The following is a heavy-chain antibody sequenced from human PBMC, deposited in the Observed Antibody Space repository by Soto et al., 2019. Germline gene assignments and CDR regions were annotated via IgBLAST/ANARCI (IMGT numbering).Heavy chain of an antibody. D-gene: IGHD1-26*01. J-gene: IGHJ4*02. CDR2: IWYDGSNT. CDR3: ARDKVGSVGTAIFNY. CDR1: GFPFRDYG. Sequence: LRLSCASSGFPFRDYGIQWVRQAPGKGLEWVAGIWYDGSNTDYVDSVKGRLTISRDNSKNTAYLQMNGLRAEDTAIYYCARDKVGSVGTAIFNYWGQGTLVTVSS. V-gene: IGHV3-33*01.